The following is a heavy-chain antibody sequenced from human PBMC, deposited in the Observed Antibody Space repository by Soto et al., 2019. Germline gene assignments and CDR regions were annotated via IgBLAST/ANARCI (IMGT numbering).Heavy chain of an antibody. Sequence: PSETLSLTCAVYGGSFSGYYWSWIRQPPGKGLEWIGEINHSGSTNYNPSLKSRVTISVDTSTNQFSLKLSSVTAADTAVYYCARGSFGGWLRMFHPTGDWFDPWGQGTMVTVYS. J-gene: IGHJ5*02. CDR1: GGSFSGYY. CDR3: ARGSFGGWLRMFHPTGDWFDP. CDR2: INHSGST. V-gene: IGHV4-34*01. D-gene: IGHD5-12*01.